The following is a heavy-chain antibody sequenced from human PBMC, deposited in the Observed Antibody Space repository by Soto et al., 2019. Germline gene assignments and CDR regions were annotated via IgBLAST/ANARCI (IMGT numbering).Heavy chain of an antibody. CDR3: ARDLTIGGFFDP. D-gene: IGHD3-10*01. CDR2: IYYTGRT. CDR1: GGSISSGGYY. J-gene: IGHJ5*02. V-gene: IGHV4-61*08. Sequence: SATRSLTCTVSGGSISSGGYYWSWIRQHPGKGLEWIGYIYYTGRTNCNPSLKSRVTMSVDTSKNQFSLRLNSVTAADTAIYYCARDLTIGGFFDPWGQGTLVTVSS.